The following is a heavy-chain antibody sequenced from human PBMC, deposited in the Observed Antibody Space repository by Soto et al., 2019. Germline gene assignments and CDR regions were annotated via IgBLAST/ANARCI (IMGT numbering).Heavy chain of an antibody. D-gene: IGHD2-8*01. J-gene: IGHJ4*02. Sequence: EVQLVESGGGLVQPGGSLRLSCAASGFTFSSYWMHWVRQAPGEGLVWVSRVSGDGSSTNYADFVKGRFNISRDNAKNTVYLQMDSLRADDTAVYYCARRDRNGGYCDYWGQGILVTVSS. V-gene: IGHV3-74*01. CDR3: ARRDRNGGYCDY. CDR2: VSGDGSST. CDR1: GFTFSSYW.